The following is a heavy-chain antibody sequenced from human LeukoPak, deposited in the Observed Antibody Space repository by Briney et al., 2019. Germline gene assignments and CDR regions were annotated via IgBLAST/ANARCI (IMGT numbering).Heavy chain of an antibody. J-gene: IGHJ4*02. V-gene: IGHV3-30*02. CDR3: AKDGREYSYGYATVTLFDY. Sequence: PGGSLRLSCAASGFTFSTYCMHWVRQAPGKGLEWVSFIRYDGNNKYYADSVRGRFTISRDNSKNTLYLQMNSLRAEDTAVYYCAKDGREYSYGYATVTLFDYWGQGTLVTVSS. CDR2: IRYDGNNK. CDR1: GFTFSTYC. D-gene: IGHD5-18*01.